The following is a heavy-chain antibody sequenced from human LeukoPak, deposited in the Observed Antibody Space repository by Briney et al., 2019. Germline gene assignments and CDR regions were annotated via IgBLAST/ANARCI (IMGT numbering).Heavy chain of an antibody. Sequence: PGGSLRLSCAASGFTFSSYAMSWVRQAPGKGLEWVSAISGSGGSTYYADSVKGRFTIPRDNSKNTLYLQMNSLRAEDTAVYYCAKEGRYGDHGDWFDPWGQGTLVTVSS. V-gene: IGHV3-23*01. CDR3: AKEGRYGDHGDWFDP. D-gene: IGHD4-17*01. CDR2: ISGSGGST. J-gene: IGHJ5*02. CDR1: GFTFSSYA.